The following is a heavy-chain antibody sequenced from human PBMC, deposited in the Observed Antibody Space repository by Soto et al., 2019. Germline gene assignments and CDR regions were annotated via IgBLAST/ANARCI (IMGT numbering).Heavy chain of an antibody. D-gene: IGHD1-26*01. CDR2: VSASGLNT. V-gene: IGHV3-23*01. CDR1: GFTFSTYA. J-gene: IGHJ4*02. Sequence: GGSLRLSCAASGFTFSTYAMAWVRQAPGKGLEWVSGVSASGLNTDYADPVKGRFYISRDNSKNTVSLHMNSLRAEDTAVYYCARGPIVVGALRFDYWGQGTLVTVSS. CDR3: ARGPIVVGALRFDY.